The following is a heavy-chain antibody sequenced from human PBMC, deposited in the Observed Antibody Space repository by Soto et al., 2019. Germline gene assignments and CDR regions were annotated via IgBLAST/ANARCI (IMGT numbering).Heavy chain of an antibody. J-gene: IGHJ6*03. CDR2: MNPNSGNT. CDR1: GYTFTSYD. CDR3: ARGFNQRITIFGVVNSYFYMDV. D-gene: IGHD3-3*01. V-gene: IGHV1-8*01. Sequence: EASVKVSCKGSGYTFTSYDIDWVRQATGQGLEWMGWMNPNSGNTGYAQKFQGRVTMTRNTSISTAYMELSSLRSEDTAVYYCARGFNQRITIFGVVNSYFYMDVWGKGTTVTVSS.